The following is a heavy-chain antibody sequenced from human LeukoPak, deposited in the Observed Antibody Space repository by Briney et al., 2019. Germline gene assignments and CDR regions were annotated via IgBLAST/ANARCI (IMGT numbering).Heavy chain of an antibody. CDR2: ISYDGSNK. CDR1: GFPFSSYG. Sequence: GGSLRLSCAASGFPFSSYGMHWVRQAPAKGLEWVAIISYDGSNKYYADSVKGRFTISRDNSKNTLYLQMNSLRAEDTAVYYCAKSTTVTQRGYFDYWGQGTLVTVSS. V-gene: IGHV3-30*18. J-gene: IGHJ4*02. CDR3: AKSTTVTQRGYFDY. D-gene: IGHD4-17*01.